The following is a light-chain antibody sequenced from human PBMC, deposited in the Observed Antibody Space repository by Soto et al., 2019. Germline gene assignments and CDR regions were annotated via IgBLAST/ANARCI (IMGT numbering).Light chain of an antibody. Sequence: QSALTQSPSASGSPGQSVTISCTGTSSDVGNYNYVSWYQRHPGKAPKLMIYEVSKRPSGVPDRFSGSKSGNTASLTVSGLQVEDEADYYCSSYAGSNIWVFGGGTKLTVL. CDR2: EVS. CDR3: SSYAGSNIWV. V-gene: IGLV2-8*01. J-gene: IGLJ3*02. CDR1: SSDVGNYNY.